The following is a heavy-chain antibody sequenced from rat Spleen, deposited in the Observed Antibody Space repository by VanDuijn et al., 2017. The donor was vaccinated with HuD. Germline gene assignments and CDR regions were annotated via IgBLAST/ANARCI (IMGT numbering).Heavy chain of an antibody. Sequence: EVQLVETGGGLVQPGGSLKLSCVASGFSLSTSWMSWIRQAPGKGLEWVSSINTDGDNTYYPDSVTGRFTISRDNAKSTLYLQMDSLRSEDTATYYCARHGYSGADYWGQGVMVTVSS. CDR2: INTDGDNT. CDR3: ARHGYSGADY. CDR1: GFSLSTSW. D-gene: IGHD1-1*01. J-gene: IGHJ2*01. V-gene: IGHV5-58*01.